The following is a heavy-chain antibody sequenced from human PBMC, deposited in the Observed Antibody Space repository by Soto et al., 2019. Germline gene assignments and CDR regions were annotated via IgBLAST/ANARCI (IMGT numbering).Heavy chain of an antibody. CDR1: GFSLSTSGVG. Sequence: QITLKESGPTLVKPTQTLTLTCTFSGFSLSTSGVGVGWIRQPPGKALEWLALIYWDDDKRYSPSLKSRLTLPKDTSKNQVVLTMTNMDPVDTATYYCAHVPTYSNSWYGWFDPWGQGTLVTVSS. V-gene: IGHV2-5*02. CDR2: IYWDDDK. D-gene: IGHD6-13*01. CDR3: AHVPTYSNSWYGWFDP. J-gene: IGHJ5*02.